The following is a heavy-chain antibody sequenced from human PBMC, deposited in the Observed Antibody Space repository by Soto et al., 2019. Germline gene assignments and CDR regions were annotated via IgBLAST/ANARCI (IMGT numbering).Heavy chain of an antibody. J-gene: IGHJ5*02. CDR2: ISYDGSNK. Sequence: QVQLVESGGGVVQPGRSLRLSCAASGFTFSSYAMHWVRQAPGKGLEWVAVISYDGSNKYYADSVKGRFTISRDNSKNTLYLQMNSLRAEDTAVYYCARDLKALIAVADTRLFDPWGQGTLVTVSS. CDR1: GFTFSSYA. CDR3: ARDLKALIAVADTRLFDP. D-gene: IGHD6-19*01. V-gene: IGHV3-30-3*01.